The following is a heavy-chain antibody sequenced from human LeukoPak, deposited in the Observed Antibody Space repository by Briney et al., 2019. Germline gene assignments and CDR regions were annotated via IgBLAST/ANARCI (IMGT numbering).Heavy chain of an antibody. CDR1: GFTFSSYA. CDR3: AKKESTVTTFFEN. J-gene: IGHJ4*02. D-gene: IGHD4-17*01. Sequence: GGSLRLSCAASGFTFSSYAMSWVRQAPGKGLEWVSDISASAGSTFYADSVKGRFTISRDNSKNTLYVQMNSLGAEDTAVYYCAKKESTVTTFFENWGQGTLVTVSS. CDR2: ISASAGST. V-gene: IGHV3-23*01.